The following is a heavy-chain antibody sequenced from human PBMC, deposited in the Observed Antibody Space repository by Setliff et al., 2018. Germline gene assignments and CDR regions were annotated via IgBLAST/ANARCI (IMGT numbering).Heavy chain of an antibody. V-gene: IGHV1-18*01. CDR3: ARVSPYYDFWSGYYGDVLWGYMDV. Sequence: GASVKVSCKASSYTFTSYGISWVRQAPGQGLEWMGWISAYNGNTNYAQKLQGRVTMTTDTSTSTAYMELRSLRSDDTAVYYCARVSPYYDFWSGYYGDVLWGYMDVWGKGTTVTVSS. CDR2: ISAYNGNT. J-gene: IGHJ6*03. D-gene: IGHD3-3*01. CDR1: SYTFTSYG.